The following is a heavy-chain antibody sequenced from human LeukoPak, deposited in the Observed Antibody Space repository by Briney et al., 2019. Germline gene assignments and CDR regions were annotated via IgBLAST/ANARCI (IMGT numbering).Heavy chain of an antibody. Sequence: SGPALVKPTQTLTLTCTFSGFSLSTSGMRVGWIRQPPGKALEWLARIDWDDDKFYSTSLKTRLTISKDTSKNQVVLTMTNMDPVDTATYYCARIRVGWAFDYWGQGTLVTVSS. D-gene: IGHD6-19*01. CDR1: GFSLSTSGMR. J-gene: IGHJ4*02. V-gene: IGHV2-70*04. CDR2: IDWDDDK. CDR3: ARIRVGWAFDY.